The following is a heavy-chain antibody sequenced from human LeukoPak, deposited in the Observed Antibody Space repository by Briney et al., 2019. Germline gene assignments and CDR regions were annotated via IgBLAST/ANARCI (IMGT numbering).Heavy chain of an antibody. CDR1: GDSISTYY. CDR3: ARGSGGDGSGSL. V-gene: IGHV4-59*01. D-gene: IGHD3-10*01. Sequence: SETLSLTCTVSGDSISTYYWSWIRQPPGKGLEWIGYIYYSVSSDYNPSLKRRVTMSVDVSTNQISLKLSSVTAADTAVYYCARGSGGDGSGSLWGQGTLVTVSS. CDR2: IYYSVSS. J-gene: IGHJ4*02.